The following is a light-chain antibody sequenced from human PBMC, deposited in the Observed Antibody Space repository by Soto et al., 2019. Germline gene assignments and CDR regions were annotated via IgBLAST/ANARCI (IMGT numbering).Light chain of an antibody. V-gene: IGKV3-20*01. J-gene: IGKJ1*01. CDR3: QQYSSSRT. CDR1: QSVSSNH. CDR2: GES. Sequence: DIVLTQSPGTLSLSPGERATLSCRASQSVSSNHLAWYQQKPGQAPRLLIYGESSRATGIPVRFSGSGSETDFTLTITRLEPEDFAMYYCQQYSSSRTFGQGTKVDIK.